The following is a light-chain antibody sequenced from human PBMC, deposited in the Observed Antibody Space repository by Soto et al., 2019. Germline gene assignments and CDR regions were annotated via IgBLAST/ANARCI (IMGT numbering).Light chain of an antibody. Sequence: DIQMTQSTSTLSASVGDRVTITCRASQSISSWLAWYQQKPGKAPKLLIYDASSLESGVPSRFSGSGSGTEFTLTISSLQPDDFATYYCQQYNSYSPQTFGQGTKVDIK. CDR3: QQYNSYSPQT. CDR2: DAS. V-gene: IGKV1-5*01. CDR1: QSISSW. J-gene: IGKJ1*01.